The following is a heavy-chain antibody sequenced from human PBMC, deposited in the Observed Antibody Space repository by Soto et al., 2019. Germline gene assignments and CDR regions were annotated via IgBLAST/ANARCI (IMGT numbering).Heavy chain of an antibody. J-gene: IGHJ4*02. CDR1: GFTFSSYA. CDR2: ISGSGDST. D-gene: IGHD1-26*01. Sequence: EVQLLESGGGLVQPGGSLRLSCAASGFTFSSYAMRWVRQAPGKGLEWVSAISGSGDSTYYADSVKGRFTVSRDNSKNTLDLQMNSLRAEDTAVYYWARRGSGSYYDYWGQGTLVTVSS. CDR3: ARRGSGSYYDY. V-gene: IGHV3-23*01.